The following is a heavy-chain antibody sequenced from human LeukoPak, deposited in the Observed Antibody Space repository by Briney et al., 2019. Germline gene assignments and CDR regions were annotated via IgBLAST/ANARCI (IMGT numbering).Heavy chain of an antibody. CDR1: GFTFSSYA. D-gene: IGHD3-10*01. Sequence: GGSLRLSCAASGFTFSSYAMSWVRQAPGKGLEWVSLISGSGGSTYYADSVKGRFTISRDNPKNTLYLQMNSLRAEDTAIYICAKLSDGSGLPYYFDSWGQGTLVTVS. CDR2: ISGSGGST. J-gene: IGHJ4*02. CDR3: AKLSDGSGLPYYFDS. V-gene: IGHV3-23*01.